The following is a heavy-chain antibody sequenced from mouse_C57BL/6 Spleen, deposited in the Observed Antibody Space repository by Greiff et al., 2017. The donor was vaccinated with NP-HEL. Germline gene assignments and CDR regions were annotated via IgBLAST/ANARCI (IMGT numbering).Heavy chain of an antibody. V-gene: IGHV1-76*01. J-gene: IGHJ2*01. D-gene: IGHD2-3*01. Sequence: VKLQQSGAELVRPGASVKLSCKASGYTFTDYYINWVKQRPGQGLEWIARIYPGSGNTYYNEKFKGKATLTAEKSSSTAYMQLSSLTSEDSAVYFCARDDGYPYYFDYWGQGTTLTVSS. CDR2: IYPGSGNT. CDR1: GYTFTDYY. CDR3: ARDDGYPYYFDY.